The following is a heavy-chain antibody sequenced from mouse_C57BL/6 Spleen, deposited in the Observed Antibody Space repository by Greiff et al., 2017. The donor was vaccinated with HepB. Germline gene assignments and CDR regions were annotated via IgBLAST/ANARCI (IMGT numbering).Heavy chain of an antibody. J-gene: IGHJ2*01. CDR3: TRSPTGTWGYYFDY. CDR1: GYTFTDYE. V-gene: IGHV1-15*01. CDR2: IDPETGGT. D-gene: IGHD4-1*01. Sequence: VQLQPSGAELVRPGASVTLSCKASGYTFTDYEMHWVKQTPVHGLEWIGAIDPETGGTAYNQKFKGKAILTADKSSSTAYMELRSLTSEDSAVYYCTRSPTGTWGYYFDYWGQGTTLTVSS.